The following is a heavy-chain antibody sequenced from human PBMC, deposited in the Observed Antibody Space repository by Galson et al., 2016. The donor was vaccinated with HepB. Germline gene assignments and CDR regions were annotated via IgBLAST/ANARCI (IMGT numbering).Heavy chain of an antibody. CDR2: VYTGCPT. CDR1: GFSASSNY. Sequence: SLRLSCAASGFSASSNYMTWVRQTPGTGLEWVSIVYTGCPTYYADSVKGRFTVSRDNSKNTLYLEMNIMCSEDTAVYYCSTVPTKRAYYFDYWGQGTLVTVSS. J-gene: IGHJ4*02. V-gene: IGHV3-53*01. D-gene: IGHD2-21*01. CDR3: STVPTKRAYYFDY.